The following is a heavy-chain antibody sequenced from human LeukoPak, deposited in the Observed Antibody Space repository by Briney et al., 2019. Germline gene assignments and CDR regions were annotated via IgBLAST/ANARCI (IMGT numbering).Heavy chain of an antibody. CDR3: ARESTGTFDY. CDR2: ISYDGSNK. J-gene: IGHJ4*02. CDR1: GFTFSSYV. Sequence: PGGSLRPSCAASGFTFSSYVMLWVRQAPGKGLEWVAVISYDGSNKYYADSVKGRFTISRDNSKNTVYLQMNSLRADDTAVYYCARESTGTFDYWGQGTLVTVSS. V-gene: IGHV3-30*04. D-gene: IGHD3-10*01.